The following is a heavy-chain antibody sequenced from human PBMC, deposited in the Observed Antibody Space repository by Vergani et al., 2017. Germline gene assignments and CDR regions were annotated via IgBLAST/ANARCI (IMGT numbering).Heavy chain of an antibody. Sequence: QVQLQESGPGLVKPSETLSLTCTVSGYSISSGYYWGWIRQPPGKGLEWIGSIYHSGSTYYNPSLKSRVTISVDTSKNQFSLKLSSVTAADTAVYYCASGGDYGDYVPNTGYYYGMDVWGQGTTVTVSS. CDR2: IYHSGST. J-gene: IGHJ6*02. CDR1: GYSISSGYY. V-gene: IGHV4-38-2*02. D-gene: IGHD4-17*01. CDR3: ASGGDYGDYVPNTGYYYGMDV.